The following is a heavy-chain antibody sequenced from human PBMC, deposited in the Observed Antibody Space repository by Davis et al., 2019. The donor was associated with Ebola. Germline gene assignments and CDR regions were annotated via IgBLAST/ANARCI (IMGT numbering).Heavy chain of an antibody. V-gene: IGHV3-23*01. CDR2: ISGSGGST. Sequence: GGSLRLSCAASGFTFSSYSMNWVRQAPGKGLEWVSAISGSGGSTYYADSVKGRFTISRDNSKNTLYLQMNSLRAEDTAVYYCARDSSSWYFSGMDVWGQGTTVTVSS. J-gene: IGHJ6*02. CDR1: GFTFSSYS. CDR3: ARDSSSWYFSGMDV. D-gene: IGHD6-13*01.